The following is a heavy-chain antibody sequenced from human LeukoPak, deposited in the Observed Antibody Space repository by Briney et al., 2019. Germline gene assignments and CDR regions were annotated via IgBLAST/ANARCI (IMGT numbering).Heavy chain of an antibody. CDR3: AKDREYSGSYRPGPTRYYYGMDV. D-gene: IGHD1-26*01. Sequence: QSGGSLRLSCAASGFTVSSYAMSWVRQAPGKGLEWVSGISGTGGNTYYTDSVKGRFTISRDNSKNTLYLQMNSLRAEDTAVFYCAKDREYSGSYRPGPTRYYYGMDVWGQGTTVTVS. CDR2: ISGTGGNT. CDR1: GFTVSSYA. J-gene: IGHJ6*02. V-gene: IGHV3-23*01.